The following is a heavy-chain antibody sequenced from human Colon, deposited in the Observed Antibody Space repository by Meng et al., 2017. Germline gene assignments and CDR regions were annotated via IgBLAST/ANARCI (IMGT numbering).Heavy chain of an antibody. CDR2: ISAGGDRI. J-gene: IGHJ4*02. V-gene: IGHV3-23*01. CDR1: GFTFSTYA. CDR3: AKKARVRDRTDYYHTFDS. D-gene: IGHD3-22*01. Sequence: GGSLRLSCEASGFTFSTYAVSWVRQAPGKGLEWVSSISAGGDRIYYADSVKGRFTISRDNSQNTLHLQMHSLRAADTAVYYCAKKARVRDRTDYYHTFDSWGQGTLVTVSS.